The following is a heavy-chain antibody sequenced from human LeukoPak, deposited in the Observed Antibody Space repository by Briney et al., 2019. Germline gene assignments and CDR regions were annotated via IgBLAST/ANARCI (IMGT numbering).Heavy chain of an antibody. V-gene: IGHV3-21*04. CDR3: AKDRTFTTGTSY. D-gene: IGHD1-1*01. Sequence: PGGSLRLSCAASGFTFSSYSMNWVRQAPGKGLEWVSSISSSSSYIYYADSVKGRFTISRDNSKNTLYLQMNSLRAEDTAVYYCAKDRTFTTGTSYWGQGTLVTVSS. CDR2: ISSSSSYI. CDR1: GFTFSSYS. J-gene: IGHJ4*02.